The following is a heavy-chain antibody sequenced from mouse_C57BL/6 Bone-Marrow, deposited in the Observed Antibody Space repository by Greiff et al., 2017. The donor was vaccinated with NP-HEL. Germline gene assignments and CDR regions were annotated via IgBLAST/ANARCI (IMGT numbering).Heavy chain of an antibody. D-gene: IGHD4-1*01. V-gene: IGHV1-50*01. CDR2: IDPSDSYT. Sequence: QVQLQQPGAELVKPGASVKLSCKASGYTFTSYWMQWVKQRPGQGLEWIGEIDPSDSYTNYNQKFKGKATLTVDTSSSTAYMQLSSLTSEDSAVYYCARLWDWSDWGQGTTLTVSS. J-gene: IGHJ2*01. CDR1: GYTFTSYW. CDR3: ARLWDWSD.